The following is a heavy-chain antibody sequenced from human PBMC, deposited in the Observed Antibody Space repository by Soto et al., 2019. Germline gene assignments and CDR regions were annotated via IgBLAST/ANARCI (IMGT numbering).Heavy chain of an antibody. D-gene: IGHD3-16*01. J-gene: IGHJ3*02. Sequence: PGGSLRLSCVASGLTLSSSGMHWVRQAPGKGLEWVAVISYDVNNKLYADSVKGRFTISRDNHKNTLYLQMNSLRVEDTAVYYCAKGVPTFGGVRDAFDIWGQGTMVTVSS. V-gene: IGHV3-30*18. CDR2: ISYDVNNK. CDR3: AKGVPTFGGVRDAFDI. CDR1: GLTLSSSG.